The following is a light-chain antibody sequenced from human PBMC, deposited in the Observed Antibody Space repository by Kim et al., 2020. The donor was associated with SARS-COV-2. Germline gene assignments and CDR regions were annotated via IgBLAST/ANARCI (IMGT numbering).Light chain of an antibody. V-gene: IGKV4-1*01. CDR3: QQYYSTPWT. Sequence: DIVMTQSPDSLAVSLGERATINCKSSQSVLYSSNNKNYLAWYQQKPGQPPKLLIYWASTRESGVPDRFSGGGSGTDFTLTISSLQAEDVAVYYCQQYYSTPWTFSQGTKVDIK. J-gene: IGKJ1*01. CDR1: QSVLYSSNNKNY. CDR2: WAS.